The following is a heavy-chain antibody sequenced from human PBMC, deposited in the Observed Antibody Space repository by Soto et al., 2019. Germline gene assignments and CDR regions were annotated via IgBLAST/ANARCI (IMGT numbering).Heavy chain of an antibody. J-gene: IGHJ4*02. CDR1: RFTFSNYG. CDR3: ASDTKTGVVVPGAPKY. CDR2: ISYDGTNH. D-gene: IGHD2-2*01. Sequence: QVQLVESGGGVVQPGGSLTLSCAASRFTFSNYGMHWVRQAPGEGLEWVAVISYDGTNHYYADSVRGRFTLSRDNSKNTLYLHMDRLTSDDTAVYYGASDTKTGVVVPGAPKYWGQGTLVAVSS. V-gene: IGHV3-30*03.